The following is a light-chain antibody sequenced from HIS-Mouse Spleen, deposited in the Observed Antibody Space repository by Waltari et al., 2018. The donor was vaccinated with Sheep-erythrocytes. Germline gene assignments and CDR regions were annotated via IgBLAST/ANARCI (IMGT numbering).Light chain of an antibody. CDR1: QGISSW. J-gene: IGKJ5*01. CDR2: AAS. V-gene: IGKV1-12*01. Sequence: DIQMTQSPSSLSSSLVGRGTITCRASQGISSWLAWYQQKPGKAPKLLIYAASSLQTGVPSRFSGSGSGTDFTLTISSLQPEDFATYYCQQDNSFPLTFGQGTRLEIK. CDR3: QQDNSFPLT.